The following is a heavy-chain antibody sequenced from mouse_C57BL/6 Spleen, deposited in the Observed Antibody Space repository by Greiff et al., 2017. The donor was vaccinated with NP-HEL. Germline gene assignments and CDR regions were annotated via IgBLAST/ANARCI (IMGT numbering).Heavy chain of an antibody. Sequence: EVQLQESGPELVKPGASVKISCKASGYSFTGYYMNWVKQSPEKSLEWIGEINPSTGGTTYNQKFKAKATLTVDKSSSTAYMQLKSLTSEDSAVYYCARELHSYWGQGTLVTVSA. D-gene: IGHD2-1*01. CDR1: GYSFTGYY. CDR2: INPSTGGT. J-gene: IGHJ3*01. CDR3: ARELHSY. V-gene: IGHV1-42*01.